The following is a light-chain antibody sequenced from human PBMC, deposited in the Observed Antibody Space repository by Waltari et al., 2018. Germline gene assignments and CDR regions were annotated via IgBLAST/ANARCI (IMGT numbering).Light chain of an antibody. CDR3: QHRSSWPLT. CDR1: QSVSSY. CDR2: AAF. Sequence: EIVLTQSPATLSLSPGERADLPCRASQSVSSYLAWYQQKPGQPPRLLIYAAFNRATGIPARFSGSGSGTDFTLTITSLEPEDSAVYYCQHRSSWPLTFGGGTKVEI. V-gene: IGKV3-11*01. J-gene: IGKJ4*02.